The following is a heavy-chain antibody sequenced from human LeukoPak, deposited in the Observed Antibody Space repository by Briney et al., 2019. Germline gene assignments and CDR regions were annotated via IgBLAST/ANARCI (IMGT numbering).Heavy chain of an antibody. CDR2: FDPEDGET. Sequence: ASVKVSCKASGYTLNELAIHWVRQAPGKGLQWMGGFDPEDGETIYAQKFRGRLTTTEDTSTDTAFMELSSLTSDDTAVYYCARGADSQPLRDWGQGTLVTVSS. CDR3: ARGADSQPLRD. J-gene: IGHJ4*02. CDR1: GYTLNELA. V-gene: IGHV1-24*01. D-gene: IGHD4-17*01.